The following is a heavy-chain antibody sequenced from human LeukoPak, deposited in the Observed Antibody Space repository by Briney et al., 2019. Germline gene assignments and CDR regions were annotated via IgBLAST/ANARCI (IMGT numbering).Heavy chain of an antibody. CDR3: ARVYSSGWSLALDP. V-gene: IGHV1-8*01. D-gene: IGHD6-19*01. Sequence: ASVKVSCKASGYTFTSYDINWVRQAPGQGLEWMGWMNPNSGNTGYAQKFQGRVTMTRNTSISTAYMELSSLRSEDTAVYYCARVYSSGWSLALDPWGQGTLVTVSS. CDR1: GYTFTSYD. J-gene: IGHJ5*02. CDR2: MNPNSGNT.